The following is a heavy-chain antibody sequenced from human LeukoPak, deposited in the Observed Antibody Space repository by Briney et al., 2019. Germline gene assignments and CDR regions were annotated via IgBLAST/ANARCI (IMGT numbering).Heavy chain of an antibody. CDR2: MNPNSGNT. J-gene: IGHJ6*02. V-gene: IGHV1-8*01. CDR1: GYTFTSYD. CDR3: ARGRFHYYGSGSYYLREDIDYYYGMDV. D-gene: IGHD3-10*01. Sequence: GASVKVSCKASGYTFTSYDINWVRQATGQGLEWMRWMNPNSGNTGYAQKFQGRVTMTRNTSISTAYMELSSLRSEDTAVYYCARGRFHYYGSGSYYLREDIDYYYGMDVWGQGTTVTVSS.